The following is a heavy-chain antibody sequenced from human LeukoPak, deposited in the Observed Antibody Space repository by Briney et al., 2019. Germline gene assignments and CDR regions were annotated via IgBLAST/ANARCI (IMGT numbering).Heavy chain of an antibody. CDR1: GGTFSSYA. V-gene: IGHV1-69*13. CDR2: IIPIFGTA. J-gene: IGHJ6*03. D-gene: IGHD3-10*01. CDR3: ARTLRGDYYYMDV. Sequence: SVKVSCKASGGTFSSYAISWVRQATGQGLEWMGGIIPIFGTANYAQKFQGRVTITADESTSTAYMELSSLRSEDTAVYYCARTLRGDYYYMDVWGKGTTVTISS.